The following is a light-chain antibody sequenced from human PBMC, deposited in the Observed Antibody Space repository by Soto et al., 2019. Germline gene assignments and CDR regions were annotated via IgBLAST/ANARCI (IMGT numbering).Light chain of an antibody. CDR2: EVN. V-gene: IGLV2-8*01. CDR3: SSYAGTNNRYV. Sequence: QSALTQPPSASGSPGQSVTISCTETGRDIGGYNFVSWYQQHPGKVPKLIIYEVNKRPSGVPDRFSGSKSGNTASLTVSGLQADDEADYYCSSYAGTNNRYVFGTGTKLTVL. J-gene: IGLJ1*01. CDR1: GRDIGGYNF.